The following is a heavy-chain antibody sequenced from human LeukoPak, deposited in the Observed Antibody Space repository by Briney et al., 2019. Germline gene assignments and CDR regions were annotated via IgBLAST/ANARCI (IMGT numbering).Heavy chain of an antibody. CDR2: INHSGST. V-gene: IGHV4-34*01. J-gene: IGHJ4*02. CDR3: ARGSWYDILTGYYRGRSSYYFDY. D-gene: IGHD3-9*01. Sequence: PSETLSLTCAVYGGSFSGYYWSWIRQPPGKGLEWIGEINHSGSTNYNPSLKSRVTISVDTSKNQFSLKLSSVTAADTAVYYCARGSWYDILTGYYRGRSSYYFDYWGQGTLVTVSS. CDR1: GGSFSGYY.